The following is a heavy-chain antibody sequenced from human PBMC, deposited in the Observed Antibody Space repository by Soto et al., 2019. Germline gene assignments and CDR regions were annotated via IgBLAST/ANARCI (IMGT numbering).Heavy chain of an antibody. D-gene: IGHD4-17*01. J-gene: IGHJ5*02. CDR2: INHSGST. Sequence: SETLSLTCAVYGGSFSGYYLSWIRQPPGKGLEWIGEINHSGSTNYNPSLKSRVTISVDTSKNQFSLKLSSVTAADTAVYYCARGPYGAPGWFDPWGQGTLVTVSS. CDR1: GGSFSGYY. CDR3: ARGPYGAPGWFDP. V-gene: IGHV4-34*01.